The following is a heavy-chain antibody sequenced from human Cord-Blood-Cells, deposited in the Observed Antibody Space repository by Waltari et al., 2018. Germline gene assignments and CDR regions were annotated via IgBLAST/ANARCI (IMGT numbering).Heavy chain of an antibody. CDR1: GFTFSSYW. J-gene: IGHJ4*02. CDR2: IKQDGSWK. CDR3: ARARVGTYHYFDY. Sequence: EVQLVESGGGLVQPGGSLRLSCAASGFTFSSYWMSWVRQAPGKGLEWVANIKQDGSWKDYVDTVKGRFTISRDNAKNSLYLQINSLRAEDTAVYYCARARVGTYHYFDYWGQGTLVTVSS. D-gene: IGHD1-26*01. V-gene: IGHV3-7*01.